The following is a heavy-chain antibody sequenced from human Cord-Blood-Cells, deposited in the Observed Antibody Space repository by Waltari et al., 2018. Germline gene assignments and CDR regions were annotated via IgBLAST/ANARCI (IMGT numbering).Heavy chain of an antibody. Sequence: QVQLQESGPGLVKPSETLSLTCTVSGGSISSYYWSWIRQPPGRGLEGIGYVYYMGSTTNSASRKSRITISVDTSKIQLSLKLSSVTAADTAVYYCARGGIYCSGGSCYSWFDPWGQGTLVTVSS. V-gene: IGHV4-59*01. CDR2: VYYMGST. CDR1: GGSISSYY. CDR3: ARGGIYCSGGSCYSWFDP. D-gene: IGHD2-15*01. J-gene: IGHJ5*02.